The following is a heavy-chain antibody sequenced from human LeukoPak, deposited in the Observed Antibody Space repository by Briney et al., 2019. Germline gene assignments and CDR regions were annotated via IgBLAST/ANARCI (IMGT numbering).Heavy chain of an antibody. CDR3: ARDPYSGNYGNYYYYYMDV. D-gene: IGHD1-26*01. V-gene: IGHV3-21*01. Sequence: GGSLRLSCAASGFTFSSYSMNWVRQAPGKGLEWVSSISSSSSYIYYADSVKVRFTISRDNAKNSLYLQMNSLGPEDTAVYYCARDPYSGNYGNYYYYYMDVWGKGTTVTISS. CDR2: ISSSSSYI. CDR1: GFTFSSYS. J-gene: IGHJ6*03.